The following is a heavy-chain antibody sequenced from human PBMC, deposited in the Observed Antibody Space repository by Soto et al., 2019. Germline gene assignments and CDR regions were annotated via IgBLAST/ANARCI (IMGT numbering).Heavy chain of an antibody. D-gene: IGHD3-10*01. CDR2: ISSSSSST. Sequence: QVQLVESGGGVVKPGGSLRLSCAASGFTFSDYYMSWVRQAPGKGLEWVSYISSSSSSTTYADSVKGRFTISRDNAKNSRYHQMNSLRAENTTVYDWARYYYSSGRYHYYFDYWGQGTLVTVSS. CDR1: GFTFSDYY. V-gene: IGHV3-11*06. CDR3: ARYYYSSGRYHYYFDY. J-gene: IGHJ4*02.